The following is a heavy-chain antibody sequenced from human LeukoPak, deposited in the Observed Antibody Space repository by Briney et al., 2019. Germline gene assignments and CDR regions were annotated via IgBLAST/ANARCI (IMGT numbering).Heavy chain of an antibody. J-gene: IGHJ5*02. Sequence: SQTLSLTCAISGDSVSSNSSAWNWIRQSPSRGLEWLGRTYYRSKWYNDDALSVKSRITINPDTSKNRFSLQLNSVTAEDTAVYYCARDPIRGIRTCDPWGQGTLVTVSS. D-gene: IGHD5-12*01. CDR2: TYYRSKWYN. CDR3: ARDPIRGIRTCDP. CDR1: GDSVSSNSSA. V-gene: IGHV6-1*01.